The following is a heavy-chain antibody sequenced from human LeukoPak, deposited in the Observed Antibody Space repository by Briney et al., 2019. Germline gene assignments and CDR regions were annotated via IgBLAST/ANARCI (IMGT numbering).Heavy chain of an antibody. V-gene: IGHV1-2*02. CDR1: GYTFTGYY. D-gene: IGHD6-19*01. CDR2: INPNTGAT. CDR3: ARDRVGSGWPRPWYFEF. Sequence: ASVKASCKPSGYTFTGYYLHWVRQAPGQALEWMGWINPNTGATIYAQKFQGRVTLSRDTSISTAYMELTSLRSDDTAVYFCARDRVGSGWPRPWYFEFWGQGTLVTVSS. J-gene: IGHJ4*02.